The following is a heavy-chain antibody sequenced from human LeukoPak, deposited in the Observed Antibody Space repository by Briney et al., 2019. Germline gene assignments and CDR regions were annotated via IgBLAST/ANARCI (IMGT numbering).Heavy chain of an antibody. V-gene: IGHV3-23*01. CDR3: AKGLERESRLDS. J-gene: IGHJ4*02. CDR2: ISNSGGST. CDR1: GFTFNTYT. Sequence: GGSLRLSCAASGFTFNTYTMYWVRQAPGKGLEWVSGISNSGGSTYYADSVKGRFTISRDNSKNTLYLQMNSLRAEDTALYYCAKGLERESRLDSWGQGTLVTVAS. D-gene: IGHD1-1*01.